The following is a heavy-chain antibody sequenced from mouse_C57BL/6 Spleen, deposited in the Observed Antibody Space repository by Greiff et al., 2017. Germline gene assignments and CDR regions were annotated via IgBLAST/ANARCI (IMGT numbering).Heavy chain of an antibody. CDR3: ARSGSNSFDY. CDR1: GYTFTSYW. V-gene: IGHV1-52*01. CDR2: IDPSDSAT. Sequence: QVQLQQPGAELVRPGSSVKLSCKASGYTFTSYWMHWVKQRPIQGLEWIGNIDPSDSATHYNQKFKDKATLTVDKSSSTAYMQLSSLTSEDSAVYYCARSGSNSFDYWGQGTTLTVSS. J-gene: IGHJ2*01. D-gene: IGHD3-2*02.